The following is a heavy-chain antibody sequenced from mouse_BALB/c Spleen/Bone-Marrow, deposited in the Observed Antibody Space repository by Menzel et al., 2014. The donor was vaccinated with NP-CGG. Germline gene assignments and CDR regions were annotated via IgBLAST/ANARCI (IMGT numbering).Heavy chain of an antibody. CDR1: GYTFTSYY. CDR3: TRSGTSWLRRSGYFEV. CDR2: INPSNGGT. Sequence: VQGVESGAELVKPGASVQLSCKASGYTFTSYYMYWVKQRPGQSLEWIGEINPSNGGTNFNEKFKSKATLTVDKSSSTAYMQLSSLTSEDSAVYYCTRSGTSWLRRSGYFEVWGQGRTVTVSS. J-gene: IGHJ1*01. V-gene: IGHV1S81*02. D-gene: IGHD2-2*01.